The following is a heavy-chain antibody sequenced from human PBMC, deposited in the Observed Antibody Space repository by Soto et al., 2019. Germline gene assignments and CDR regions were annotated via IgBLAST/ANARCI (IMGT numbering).Heavy chain of an antibody. CDR1: YGSIINYY. Sequence: QVQMQESGPGLVKPSETLSLTCTVSYGSIINYYWSWIRQPPGKGLEWIGFIYYSGCTNNNSFLKRRVTMSVDMSRQQLSLKLTSVTAAVTAFYFCASRLILATTTGYAFDLWGQGTMVTVSS. CDR2: IYYSGCT. V-gene: IGHV4-59*01. D-gene: IGHD1-26*01. J-gene: IGHJ3*01. CDR3: ASRLILATTTGYAFDL.